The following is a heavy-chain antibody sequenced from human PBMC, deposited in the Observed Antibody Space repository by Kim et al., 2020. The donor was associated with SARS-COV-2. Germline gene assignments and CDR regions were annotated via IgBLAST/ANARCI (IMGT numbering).Heavy chain of an antibody. CDR2: ISSSSSYI. CDR1: GFTFSSYS. CDR3: ARALRGGAFDI. D-gene: IGHD3-10*01. V-gene: IGHV3-21*01. Sequence: GGSLRLSCAASGFTFSSYSMNWVRQAPGKGLEWVSSISSSSSYIYYADSVKGRFTISRDNAKNSLYLQMNSLRAEDTAVYYCARALRGGAFDIWGQGTMVTVSS. J-gene: IGHJ3*02.